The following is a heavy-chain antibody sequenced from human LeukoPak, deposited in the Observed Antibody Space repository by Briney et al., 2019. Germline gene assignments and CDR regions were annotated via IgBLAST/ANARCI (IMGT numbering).Heavy chain of an antibody. V-gene: IGHV3-30*04. CDR2: ISFDGDNK. CDR1: GFTFSSYA. D-gene: IGHD2-15*01. CDR3: ARGRLGYCSGGSCYAPVDY. Sequence: PGGSLRLSCAASGFTFSSYAMHWVRQAPGKGLERVALISFDGDNKYYADSVKGRFTISRDNSKNTLYLQMNNLRPEDTAVYSCARGRLGYCSGGSCYAPVDYWGQGTLVTVSS. J-gene: IGHJ4*02.